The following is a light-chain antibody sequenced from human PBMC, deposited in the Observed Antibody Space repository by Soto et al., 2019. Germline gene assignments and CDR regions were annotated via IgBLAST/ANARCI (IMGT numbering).Light chain of an antibody. V-gene: IGKV3-20*01. CDR3: QQFSSYPLT. Sequence: EFVLTQSPGTLSLSPGERVTLSCRASQTVRNNYLAWYQQKPGQAPRLLIYDASTRATGIPDRFSGGGSGTDFTLAISRLEPEDSAVYYCQQFSSYPLTFGGGTKVDIK. CDR2: DAS. J-gene: IGKJ4*01. CDR1: QTVRNNY.